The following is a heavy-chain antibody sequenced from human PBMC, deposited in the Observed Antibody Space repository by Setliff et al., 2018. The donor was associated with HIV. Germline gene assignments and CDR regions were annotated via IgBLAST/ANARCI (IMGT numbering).Heavy chain of an antibody. CDR2: IYENAYA. J-gene: IGHJ3*02. Sequence: PSETLSLTCTVSGGSMNNYYWNWIRQTPGKGLEWIGYIYENAYAHYTVSLRSRVTVSMDTSKNQFSLTLRSVTAADTAMYYCGRVGFGELFGAFDIWGQGIMVTVSS. V-gene: IGHV4-59*01. CDR3: GRVGFGELFGAFDI. D-gene: IGHD3-10*01. CDR1: GGSMNNYY.